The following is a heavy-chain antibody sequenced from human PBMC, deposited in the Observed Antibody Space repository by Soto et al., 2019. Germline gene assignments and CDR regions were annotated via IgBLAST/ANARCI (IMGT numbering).Heavy chain of an antibody. J-gene: IGHJ5*02. V-gene: IGHV4-39*01. Sequence: NPSETLSLTCTVSGVSISSSSYYWGWVRQPPGEGLEWVGSMSNSGSTYYNPSLKRRVTISVDRSKNQFSLNLKSVIAADTAVYYCARHLGRGWFDPWGQGTLVTVS. CDR2: MSNSGST. CDR1: GVSISSSSYY. D-gene: IGHD7-27*01. CDR3: ARHLGRGWFDP.